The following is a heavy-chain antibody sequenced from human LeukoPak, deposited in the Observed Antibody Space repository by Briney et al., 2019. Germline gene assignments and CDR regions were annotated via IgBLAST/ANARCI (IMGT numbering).Heavy chain of an antibody. CDR3: AKPRDIDSWAFDV. J-gene: IGHJ3*01. V-gene: IGHV3-30*18. Sequence: PGGSLRLSCAASGFTLSNYGIDWVRQAPGKGLEWVAAISYDGRNKYYADSVKGRFTISRDNSKNTLNLQMNSLRTEDTAVFYCAKPRDIDSWAFDVWGQGTMVTVSS. CDR1: GFTLSNYG. D-gene: IGHD2-15*01. CDR2: ISYDGRNK.